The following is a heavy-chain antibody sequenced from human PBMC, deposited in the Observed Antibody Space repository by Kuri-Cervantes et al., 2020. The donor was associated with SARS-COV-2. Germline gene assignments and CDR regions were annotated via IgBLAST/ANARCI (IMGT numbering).Heavy chain of an antibody. CDR3: ARDLSLVGALDAFDI. Sequence: GESLKISCAASGFTFSSYSMNWVRQAPGKGLEWVSSISSSSSYIYYADSVKGRFTISRDNAKNSLYLQMNSLRAEDTAVYYCARDLSLVGALDAFDIWGQGTMVTVSS. CDR2: ISSSSSYI. J-gene: IGHJ3*02. CDR1: GFTFSSYS. D-gene: IGHD1-26*01. V-gene: IGHV3-21*01.